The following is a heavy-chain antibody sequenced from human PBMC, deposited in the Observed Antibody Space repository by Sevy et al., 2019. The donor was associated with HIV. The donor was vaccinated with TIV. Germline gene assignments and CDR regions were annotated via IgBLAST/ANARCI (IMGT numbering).Heavy chain of an antibody. CDR1: GFTFSDYY. CDR3: ERTTYYDVWSGYSPFDC. CDR2: ISSSGRTI. V-gene: IGHV3-11*01. D-gene: IGHD3-3*01. Sequence: GGSLILSCAASGFTFSDYYMCWIRQAPGKGLEWVSYISSSGRTIYYADSLKGRFTISRDNAKNSLYLQMNSLRAEYTGVYYCERTTYYDVWSGYSPFDCWGQGTLVTVSS. J-gene: IGHJ4*02.